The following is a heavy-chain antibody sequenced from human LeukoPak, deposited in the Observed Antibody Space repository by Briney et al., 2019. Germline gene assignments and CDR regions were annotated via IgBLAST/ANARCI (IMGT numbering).Heavy chain of an antibody. CDR1: GFTFSNYG. CDR2: IWYDGSNK. V-gene: IGHV3-33*01. CDR3: ERGLTSGWYDNYFDY. D-gene: IGHD6-19*01. Sequence: GGCLRLSCAASGFTFSNYGMHWVRQAPGKGLEGVAVIWYDGSNKYYADSVKGRFTISRDNSKNTLYLEMNRLRAEDTAVYYCERGLTSGWYDNYFDYWGQGTLVTVSS. J-gene: IGHJ4*02.